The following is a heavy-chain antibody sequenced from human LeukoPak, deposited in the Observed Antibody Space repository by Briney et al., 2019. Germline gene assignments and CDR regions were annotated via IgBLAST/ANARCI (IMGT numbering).Heavy chain of an antibody. J-gene: IGHJ3*02. CDR3: ARAAPTYYYDSSGTPHDAFDI. V-gene: IGHV4-59*12. CDR2: IYYSGST. Sequence: KPSETLSLTCTVSGGSISSYYWSWIRQPPGKGLEWIGYIYYSGSTNYNPSLKSRVTISVDTSKNQFSLKLSSVTAADTAVYYCARAAPTYYYDSSGTPHDAFDIWGQGTMVTVSS. CDR1: GGSISSYY. D-gene: IGHD3-22*01.